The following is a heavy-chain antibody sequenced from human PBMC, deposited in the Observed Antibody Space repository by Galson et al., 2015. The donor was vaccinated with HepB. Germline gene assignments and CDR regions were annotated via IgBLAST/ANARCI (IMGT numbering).Heavy chain of an antibody. CDR3: ATRLGGGFNY. Sequence: SLRLSCAASGLTLRSSAMSWVRQAPGKGLEWVSAISGSDSSTYYADSVKGRFTISRDDSKNTLYLQMYSLRAGDTAVYYCATRLGGGFNYWGQGTLVTVSS. CDR1: GLTLRSSA. CDR2: ISGSDSST. D-gene: IGHD6-25*01. V-gene: IGHV3-23*01. J-gene: IGHJ4*02.